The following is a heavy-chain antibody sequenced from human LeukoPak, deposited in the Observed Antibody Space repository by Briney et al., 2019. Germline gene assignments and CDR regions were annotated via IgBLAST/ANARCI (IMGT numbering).Heavy chain of an antibody. Sequence: SETLSLTCAVYGGSFSGYYWSWIRQPPGKGLEWIGEINHGRSTNYNPSLKSRVTISVDTSKNQFSLKLNSVTAADTAVYYCARHYGPWGQGTLVTVSS. J-gene: IGHJ5*02. V-gene: IGHV4-34*01. CDR1: GGSFSGYY. D-gene: IGHD3-16*01. CDR2: INHGRST. CDR3: ARHYGP.